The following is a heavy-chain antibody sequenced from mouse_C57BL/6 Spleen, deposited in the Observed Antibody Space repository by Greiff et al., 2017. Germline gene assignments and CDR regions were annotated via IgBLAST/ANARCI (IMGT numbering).Heavy chain of an antibody. D-gene: IGHD1-1*01. CDR1: GYTFTSYT. V-gene: IGHV1-4*01. J-gene: IGHJ4*01. CDR2: INPSSGYT. CDR3: AKGLVYGSEGYAMDY. Sequence: VQLQQSGAELARPGASVKMSCKASGYTFTSYTMHWVKQRPGQGLEWIGYINPSSGYTKYNQKFKDKATLTADKSSSTAYMQLSSLTSEDSAVYYCAKGLVYGSEGYAMDYWGQGTSGSVSS.